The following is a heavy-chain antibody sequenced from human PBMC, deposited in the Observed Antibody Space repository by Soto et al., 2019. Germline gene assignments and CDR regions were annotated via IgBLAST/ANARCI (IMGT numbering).Heavy chain of an antibody. Sequence: GGSLRLSCAASGFTFSSYGMHWVRQAPGKGLEWVAVISYDGSNKYYADSVKGRFTISRDNSKNTLYLQMNSLRAEDTAVYYCASSIEQWELPDDYWGQGTLVTVSS. D-gene: IGHD1-26*01. CDR3: ASSIEQWELPDDY. CDR1: GFTFSSYG. J-gene: IGHJ4*02. V-gene: IGHV3-30*03. CDR2: ISYDGSNK.